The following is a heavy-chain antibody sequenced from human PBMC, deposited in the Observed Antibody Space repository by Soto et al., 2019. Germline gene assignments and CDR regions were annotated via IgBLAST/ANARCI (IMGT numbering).Heavy chain of an antibody. CDR1: GFTFRSFT. Sequence: LRLSCAASGFTFRSFTMNWVRQAPGKGLEWVSTISSNSAYIYYTDALRGRLTISRDNAKNSLHLQMNSLRAEDTAVYYCTRDASRDSSARGWFDPWGPGTLVTVSS. V-gene: IGHV3-21*01. CDR3: TRDASRDSSARGWFDP. J-gene: IGHJ5*02. D-gene: IGHD6-13*01. CDR2: ISSNSAYI.